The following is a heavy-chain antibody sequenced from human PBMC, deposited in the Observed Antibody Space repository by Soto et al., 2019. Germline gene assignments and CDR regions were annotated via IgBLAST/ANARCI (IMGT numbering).Heavy chain of an antibody. CDR3: KKLPWADYGGIFDP. CDR2: IYYTGTT. V-gene: IGHV4-59*01. Sequence: SETLSLTCTVSGGSISSYYWSWIRQPPGKGLEWIGYIYYTGTTNYNPSLKSRVTISVDTSKNQFSLKLSSVTTADTAVYYCKKLPWADYGGIFDPWRQGTLVTVSS. CDR1: GGSISSYY. D-gene: IGHD4-17*01. J-gene: IGHJ5*02.